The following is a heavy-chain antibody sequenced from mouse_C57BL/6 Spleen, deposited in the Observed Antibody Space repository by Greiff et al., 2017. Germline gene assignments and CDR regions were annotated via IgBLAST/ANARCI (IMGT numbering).Heavy chain of an antibody. V-gene: IGHV1-61*01. J-gene: IGHJ3*01. CDR3: ARRDDYDFPWFAY. CDR1: GYTFTSYW. CDR2: IYPSDSET. D-gene: IGHD2-4*01. Sequence: QVQLQQPGAELVRPGSSVKLSCKASGYTFTSYWRDWVKQMPGQGLEWIGNIYPSDSETHYNQKFKDKATLTVDKSSSTAYMQLRSLTSEDYAVYYCARRDDYDFPWFAYWGKGTLVTVSA.